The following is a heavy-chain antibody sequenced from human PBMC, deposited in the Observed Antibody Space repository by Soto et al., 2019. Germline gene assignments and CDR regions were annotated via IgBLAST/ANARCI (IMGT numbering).Heavy chain of an antibody. J-gene: IGHJ6*02. CDR3: ATAITMVRGVIFYYYGMDV. CDR2: IIPIFGTA. D-gene: IGHD3-10*01. Sequence: GASVKVSCKASGGTFSSYAISWVRQAPGQGLEWMGGIIPIFGTANYAQKFQGRVTITADESTSTAYMELSSLRSEDTAVYYCATAITMVRGVIFYYYGMDVWGQGTPVTVYS. CDR1: GGTFSSYA. V-gene: IGHV1-69*13.